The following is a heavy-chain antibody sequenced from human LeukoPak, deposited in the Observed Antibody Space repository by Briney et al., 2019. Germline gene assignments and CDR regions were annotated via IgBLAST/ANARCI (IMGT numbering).Heavy chain of an antibody. CDR3: ARDSVAVGAPGIC. Sequence: ASVKVSCKASGCTFTNNGITWVRQAPGQGLEWMGWISTNTGNTNYAQKFQDRVTMTIDTSTTTAYMELRGLTSDDTAVYYCARDSVAVGAPGICWGQGTLVTVSS. CDR2: ISTNTGNT. V-gene: IGHV1-18*01. D-gene: IGHD2-2*01. CDR1: GCTFTNNG. J-gene: IGHJ4*02.